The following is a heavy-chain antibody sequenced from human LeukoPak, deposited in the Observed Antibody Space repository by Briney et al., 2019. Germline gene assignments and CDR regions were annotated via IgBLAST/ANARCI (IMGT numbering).Heavy chain of an antibody. D-gene: IGHD6-19*01. CDR2: ISGGGGST. CDR3: AKDQGSSGWSVRDDY. V-gene: IGHV3-23*01. Sequence: PGGSLRLSXAASGFTFSSYAMSWVRQAPGKGLEWVSGISGGGGSTYYADSVKGRFTISRDNSKKTLYLQMNSLRAEDTAVYYCAKDQGSSGWSVRDDYWGQGTLVTVSS. J-gene: IGHJ4*02. CDR1: GFTFSSYA.